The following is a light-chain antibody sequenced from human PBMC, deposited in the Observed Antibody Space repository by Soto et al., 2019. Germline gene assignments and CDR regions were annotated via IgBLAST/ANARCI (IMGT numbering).Light chain of an antibody. CDR1: QSISSW. V-gene: IGKV1-5*03. CDR2: KAS. Sequence: DTQMTQSPSTLSASVGDRVTITCRASQSISSWLAWYQQKPGKAPNLLIYKASSLQSGVPSRFSGSGSGTEFTLTISSLQPDDCGTYYCQQYNDKWTFGQGTKVEIK. CDR3: QQYNDKWT. J-gene: IGKJ1*01.